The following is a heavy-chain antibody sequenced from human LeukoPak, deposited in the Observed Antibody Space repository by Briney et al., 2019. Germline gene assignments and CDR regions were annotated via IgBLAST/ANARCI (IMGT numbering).Heavy chain of an antibody. CDR2: IYHTGST. V-gene: IGHV4-38-2*01. J-gene: IGHJ4*02. CDR1: GYSISSGYY. D-gene: IGHD3-22*01. Sequence: SETLSLTCAVSGYSISSGYYWGWIRQPPGKGLEWIGSIYHTGSTYYNPSLQSRVTISLDSPKNQFSLKLTSVTAADTAVYYCASGGTAVVMALTYYFDNWGQGTPVTVSS. CDR3: ASGGTAVVMALTYYFDN.